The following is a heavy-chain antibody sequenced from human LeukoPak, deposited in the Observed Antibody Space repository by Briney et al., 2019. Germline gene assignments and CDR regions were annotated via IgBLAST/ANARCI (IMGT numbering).Heavy chain of an antibody. D-gene: IGHD3-22*01. CDR2: ISYDGSNK. CDR3: ARGEYYSDTSSYFDY. V-gene: IGHV3-30*03. J-gene: IGHJ4*02. Sequence: PGRSLRLSCAASGFTFSSYGMNRVRQAPGKGLEWVAVISYDGSNKYYADSVKGRFTISRDNSKNTLFVQMSSLRAEDTAVYYCARGEYYSDTSSYFDYWGQGTLVTVSS. CDR1: GFTFSSYG.